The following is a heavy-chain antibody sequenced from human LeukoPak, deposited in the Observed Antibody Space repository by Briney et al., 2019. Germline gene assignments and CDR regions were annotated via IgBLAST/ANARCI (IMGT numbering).Heavy chain of an antibody. CDR3: AKDLVAVAYYYYGMDV. V-gene: IGHV3-23*01. CDR1: GFTFSSYA. Sequence: GGSLRLSCAASGFTFSSYAMSWVRQAPGKGLEWVSAISGSGGSTYYADSVKGRFTISRDNSKNTLYLQMNSLRAEDTAVYYCAKDLVAVAYYYYGMDVWGQGTTVTVSS. CDR2: ISGSGGST. J-gene: IGHJ6*02. D-gene: IGHD6-19*01.